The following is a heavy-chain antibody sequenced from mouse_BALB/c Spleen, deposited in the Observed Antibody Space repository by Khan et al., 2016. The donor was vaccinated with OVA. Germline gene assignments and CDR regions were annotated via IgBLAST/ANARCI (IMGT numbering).Heavy chain of an antibody. D-gene: IGHD2-10*01. Sequence: QVQLKESGPGLVAPSQSLSITCTISGFSLTNYGVHWARQPPGKGLEWLVVIWTDGSTTYTSALQSRLTLRKDTSKTQVFLKMNSLQTDDTAMYFCARQPYYHYNVMDYWGQGTSVTVSS. CDR3: ARQPYYHYNVMDY. CDR2: IWTDGST. CDR1: GFSLTNYG. J-gene: IGHJ4*01. V-gene: IGHV2-6-1*01.